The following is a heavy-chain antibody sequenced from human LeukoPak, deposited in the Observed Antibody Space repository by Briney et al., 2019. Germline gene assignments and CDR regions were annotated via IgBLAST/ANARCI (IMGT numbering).Heavy chain of an antibody. D-gene: IGHD2/OR15-2a*01. Sequence: GGSLRLSGAASGLTFSSYVMSWVRQAPGKGLEWVSDISGSGGSTNYAPSVKGRFTISRDNSKHTLYLQMNSLRAEDTAVYYCAKTLFYDRGHETFQHWGQGTLVTVSS. CDR3: AKTLFYDRGHETFQH. CDR1: GLTFSSYV. CDR2: ISGSGGST. J-gene: IGHJ1*01. V-gene: IGHV3-23*01.